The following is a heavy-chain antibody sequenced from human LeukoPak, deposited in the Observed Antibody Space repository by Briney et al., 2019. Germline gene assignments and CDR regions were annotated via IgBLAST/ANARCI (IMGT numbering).Heavy chain of an antibody. V-gene: IGHV3-23*01. CDR2: ISGSGGST. D-gene: IGHD3-22*01. Sequence: GGSLRLSCAASGFTFSSYAMGWVRQAPGKGLEWVSAISGSGGSTYYADSVKGRFTISSDNSKNTLYLQMNSLRAEDTAVYYCAKVEDYYDSSGYYYWGQGTLVTVSS. CDR1: GFTFSSYA. J-gene: IGHJ4*02. CDR3: AKVEDYYDSSGYYY.